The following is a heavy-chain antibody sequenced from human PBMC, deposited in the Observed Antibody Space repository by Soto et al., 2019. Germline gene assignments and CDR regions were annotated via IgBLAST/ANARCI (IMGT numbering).Heavy chain of an antibody. D-gene: IGHD6-19*01. V-gene: IGHV4-61*01. J-gene: IGHJ6*02. Sequence: QVQLQESGPGLVKPSETLSLTCTVSGGSVSSGSYYWSWIRQPPGKGLEWIGYIYYSGSTNYNPSLKCRVTISVDTSKRLSSLNLSSVTAADTAVYYCARGIEGWYQGRYYYGMDVWGQGTTVTVSS. CDR3: ARGIEGWYQGRYYYGMDV. CDR1: GGSVSSGSYY. CDR2: IYYSGST.